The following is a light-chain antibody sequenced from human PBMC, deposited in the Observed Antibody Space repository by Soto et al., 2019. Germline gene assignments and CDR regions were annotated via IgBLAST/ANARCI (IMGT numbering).Light chain of an antibody. CDR3: QTWVTGIQV. Sequence: QPVLTQSPSASASLGASVKLTCTLSSGHVTYAIAWHQQRPEKGPRYLMKLKSDGSHSKGDGIPDRFSGSSSGAERYLTISSLQSGDEADYYCQTWVTGIQVFGGGTKVTAL. CDR1: SGHVTYA. J-gene: IGLJ2*01. CDR2: LKSDGSH. V-gene: IGLV4-69*01.